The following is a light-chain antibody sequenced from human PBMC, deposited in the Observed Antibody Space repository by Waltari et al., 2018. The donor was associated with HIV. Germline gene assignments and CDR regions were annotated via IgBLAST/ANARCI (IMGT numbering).Light chain of an antibody. CDR2: QNT. CDR3: QAWDSSTDVV. CDR1: ELGDKY. Sequence: SYHLTQPPSVSVSPGQTATITCSRDELGDKYTCWYQQRPGQSPVLVISQNTKRPSGIPERFSGSASGNTATLTISGTQAVDEADYYCQAWDSSTDVVFGGGTKLTVL. J-gene: IGLJ3*02. V-gene: IGLV3-1*01.